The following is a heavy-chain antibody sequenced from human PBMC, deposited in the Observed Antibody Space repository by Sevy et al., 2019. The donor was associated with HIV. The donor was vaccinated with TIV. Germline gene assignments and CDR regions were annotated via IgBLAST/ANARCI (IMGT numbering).Heavy chain of an antibody. CDR3: ARDGGYSIKWYPLY. J-gene: IGHJ4*01. V-gene: IGHV3-30-3*01. CDR2: ISYEGTET. CDR1: GFAFSSHA. Sequence: GGSLRLSCAASGFAFSSHAMHGVRQAPGKGLEWVATISYEGTETFYAASVGGRFTISRDNSKNMLSLQINSLRPEDTAVYYCARDGGYSIKWYPLYWGHGTLVTVSS. D-gene: IGHD6-13*01.